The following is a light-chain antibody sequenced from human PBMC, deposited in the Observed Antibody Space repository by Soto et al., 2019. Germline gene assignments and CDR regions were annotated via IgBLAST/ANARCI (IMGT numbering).Light chain of an antibody. V-gene: IGKV1-5*03. Sequence: KQMYHSPSTLSGTVKDRVTSTSRASQTISSCLAWYQQKPGKAPKLLIYKVSTLKSGVPSRFSGSGSGTEFTLTISSLQPDDFATYYCQHYNCYSETFGQG. CDR1: QTISSC. CDR2: KVS. CDR3: QHYNCYSET. J-gene: IGKJ1*01.